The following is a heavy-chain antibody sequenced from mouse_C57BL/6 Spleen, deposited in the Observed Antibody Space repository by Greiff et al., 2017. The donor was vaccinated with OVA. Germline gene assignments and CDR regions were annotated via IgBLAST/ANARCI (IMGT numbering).Heavy chain of an antibody. V-gene: IGHV1-26*01. J-gene: IGHJ2*01. CDR2: INPNNGGT. CDR3: ARPWTY. CDR1: GYTFTDYY. Sequence: VQLQQSGPELVKPGASVKISCKASGYTFTDYYMNWVKQSHGKSLEWIGDINPNNGGTSYNQKFKGKATLTVDTSSSTAYMQLSSLTSEDSAVYYCARPWTYWGQGTTLTVSS.